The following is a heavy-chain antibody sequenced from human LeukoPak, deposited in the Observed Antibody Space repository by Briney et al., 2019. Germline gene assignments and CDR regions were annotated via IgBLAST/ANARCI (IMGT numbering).Heavy chain of an antibody. CDR1: GYTFTDYY. Sequence: GASVKVSCKASGYTFTDYYLHWVRQAPGQGLEWMGWINSNSGRTHYIQDFQVRVTMTRDTSISTAYMEVSRLRSDDTAVYYCARGGKYGCSGGSCYADSWGQGTLVTVSS. CDR2: INSNSGRT. CDR3: ARGGKYGCSGGSCYADS. V-gene: IGHV1-2*02. D-gene: IGHD2-15*01. J-gene: IGHJ5*01.